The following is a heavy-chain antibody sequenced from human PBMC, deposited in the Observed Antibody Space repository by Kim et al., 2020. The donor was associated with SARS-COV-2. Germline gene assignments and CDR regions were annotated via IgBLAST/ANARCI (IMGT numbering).Heavy chain of an antibody. J-gene: IGHJ6*02. Sequence: GGSLRLSCAASGFTFSSYAMHGVRQAPGKGLEGVAVISYDGSNKYFADSVRGRFTISRDNSKNTLYLQMNSLRTEDTAVYYCAREYSSSPGGMDVWGQGTTVTVSS. D-gene: IGHD6-13*01. CDR1: GFTFSSYA. CDR2: ISYDGSNK. V-gene: IGHV3-30*04. CDR3: AREYSSSPGGMDV.